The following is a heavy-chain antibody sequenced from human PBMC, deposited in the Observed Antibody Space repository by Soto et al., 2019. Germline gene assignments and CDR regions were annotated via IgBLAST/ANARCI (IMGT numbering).Heavy chain of an antibody. Sequence: QVQLVQSGAEVKKPGSSVKVSCKASGGTFSSYAISWVRQAPGQGLEWMGGIIPIFGTANYAQKFQGRVTITADESTSTAYMELSSLRSEDTAVYYCAVMVRGVIILGGYFDYWGQGTLVTVSS. D-gene: IGHD3-10*01. CDR1: GGTFSSYA. CDR2: IIPIFGTA. J-gene: IGHJ4*02. V-gene: IGHV1-69*01. CDR3: AVMVRGVIILGGYFDY.